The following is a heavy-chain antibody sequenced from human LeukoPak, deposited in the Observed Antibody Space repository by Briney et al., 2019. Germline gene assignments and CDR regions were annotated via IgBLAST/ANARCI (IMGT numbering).Heavy chain of an antibody. CDR2: IYYSGST. D-gene: IGHD4-17*01. V-gene: IGHV4-39*07. CDR1: GGSISSSSYY. J-gene: IGHJ4*02. CDR3: AQRGGLGDDYGDYPLLFDY. Sequence: PSETLSLTCTVSGGSISSSSYYWGWIRQPPGKGLEWIGSIYYSGSTYYNPSLKSRVTISVDTSKNQFSLKLSSVTAADTAVYYCAQRGGLGDDYGDYPLLFDYWGQGTLVTVSS.